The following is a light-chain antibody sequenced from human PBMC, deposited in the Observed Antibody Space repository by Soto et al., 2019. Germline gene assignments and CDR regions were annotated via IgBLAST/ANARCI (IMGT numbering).Light chain of an antibody. CDR2: ATS. CDR3: QQYGSSRT. Sequence: ESGWTQSPGTLSLSQRERATLSCRASQSVSSSYLAWYQQKPGQAPRLLVYATSYRATGIPDRFSGGGSGTDFTLTIGRLEPEDFAVYYCQQYGSSRTVGQGTKVDIK. J-gene: IGKJ1*01. CDR1: QSVSSSY. V-gene: IGKV3-20*01.